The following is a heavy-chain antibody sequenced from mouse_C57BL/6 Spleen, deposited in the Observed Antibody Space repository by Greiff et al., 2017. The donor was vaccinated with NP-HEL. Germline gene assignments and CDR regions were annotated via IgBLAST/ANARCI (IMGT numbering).Heavy chain of an antibody. Sequence: EVQLQQSGPELVKPGASVKISCKASGYTFTDYYMNWVKQSHGKSLEWIGDINPNNGGTSYNQKFKGKATLTVDKSSSTAYMELRSLTSEYSAVYDCARAPGRYYYGSSCYAMDYWGQGTSVTVSS. CDR2: INPNNGGT. V-gene: IGHV1-26*01. D-gene: IGHD1-1*01. CDR3: ARAPGRYYYGSSCYAMDY. CDR1: GYTFTDYY. J-gene: IGHJ4*01.